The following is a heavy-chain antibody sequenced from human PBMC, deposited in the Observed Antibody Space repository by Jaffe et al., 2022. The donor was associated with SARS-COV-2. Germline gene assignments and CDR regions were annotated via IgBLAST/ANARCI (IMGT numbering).Heavy chain of an antibody. V-gene: IGHV4-39*01. Sequence: QLQLQESGPGLVKPSETLSLTCTVSGGSISSSSYYWGWIRQPPGKGLEWIGSIYYSGSTYYNPSLKSRVTISVDTSKNQFSLKLSSVTAADTAVYYCARHGAYGSGSRTYYYDSSGFDYWGQGTLVTVSS. CDR2: IYYSGST. D-gene: IGHD3-22*01. CDR3: ARHGAYGSGSRTYYYDSSGFDY. CDR1: GGSISSSSYY. J-gene: IGHJ4*02.